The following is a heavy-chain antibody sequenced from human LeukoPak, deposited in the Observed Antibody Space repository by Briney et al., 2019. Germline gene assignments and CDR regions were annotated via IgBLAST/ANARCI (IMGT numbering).Heavy chain of an antibody. Sequence: SETLSLTCTVSGGSISSYYWSWIRQPPGKGLEWIGYIYYSGSTNYNPSLKSRVTISVDTSKNQFSLKLSSVTAADTAVYYCARQAFIAAAGYFDYWGQGTLVTASS. J-gene: IGHJ4*02. CDR1: GGSISSYY. CDR2: IYYSGST. D-gene: IGHD6-13*01. V-gene: IGHV4-59*08. CDR3: ARQAFIAAAGYFDY.